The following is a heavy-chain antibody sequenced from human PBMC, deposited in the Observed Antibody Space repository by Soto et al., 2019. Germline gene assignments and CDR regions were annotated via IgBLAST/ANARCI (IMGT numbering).Heavy chain of an antibody. V-gene: IGHV1-2*02. D-gene: IGHD4-17*01. J-gene: IGHJ4*02. CDR1: GYTFTDYH. CDR3: ARTISAYGDCVRVDC. Sequence: QVQLVQSGAEVKEHVASVKVSSKASGYTFTDYHMYRVRQAPGQGLEWMGSSKPNSGDTNYARKCQGRVTMTMDTNISTAYMDLSRRRSDDTAVYYCARTISAYGDCVRVDCWGQGTLVTVSS. CDR2: SKPNSGDT.